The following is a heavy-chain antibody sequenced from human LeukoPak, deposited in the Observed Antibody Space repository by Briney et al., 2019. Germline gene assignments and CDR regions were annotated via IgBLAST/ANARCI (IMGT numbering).Heavy chain of an antibody. CDR2: ISGSGGST. J-gene: IGHJ3*02. D-gene: IGHD5-18*01. V-gene: IGHV3-23*01. CDR1: GFTFDDYT. Sequence: GGSLRLSCAASGFTFDDYTMHWVRQAPGKGLEWVSAISGSGGSTYYADSVKGRFTISRDNSKNTLYLQMNSLRAEDTAVYYCAKRIRRGYSYGGAFDIWGQGTMVTVSS. CDR3: AKRIRRGYSYGGAFDI.